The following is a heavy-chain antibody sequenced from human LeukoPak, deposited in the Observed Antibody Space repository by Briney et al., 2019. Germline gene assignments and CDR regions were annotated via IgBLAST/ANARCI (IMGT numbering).Heavy chain of an antibody. CDR2: INHSGST. J-gene: IGHJ5*02. V-gene: IGHV4-34*01. CDR3: ARHDLFDSSSNWFDP. Sequence: SETLSLTCAVYGGSFSGYYWSWIRQPPGKGLEWIGEINHSGSTNYNPSLKSRVTISVDTSKNQFSLKLSSVTAADTAVYYCARHDLFDSSSNWFDPWGQGTLVTVSS. CDR1: GGSFSGYY. D-gene: IGHD6-6*01.